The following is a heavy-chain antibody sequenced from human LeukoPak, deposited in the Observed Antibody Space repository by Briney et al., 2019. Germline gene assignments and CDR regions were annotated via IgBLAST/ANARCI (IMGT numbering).Heavy chain of an antibody. CDR2: IYHSGST. Sequence: PSETLSLTCTVSGYSISSGYYWGWIRQPPGKGLEWIGSIYHSGSTYYNPSLKSRVTISVDTSKNQFSPKLSSVTAADTAVYYCARDREVGATSVYWGQGTLVTVSS. J-gene: IGHJ4*02. CDR1: GYSISSGYY. V-gene: IGHV4-38-2*02. CDR3: ARDREVGATSVY. D-gene: IGHD1-26*01.